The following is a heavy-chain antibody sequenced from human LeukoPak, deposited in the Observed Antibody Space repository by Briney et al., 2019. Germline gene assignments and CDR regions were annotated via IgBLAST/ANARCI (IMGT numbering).Heavy chain of an antibody. CDR1: GGSISSTTHY. Sequence: SETLSLTCTVSGGSISSTTHYWGWIRQPPGKGLEWIGTIYYGGITYYDPSLKSRVTMSVDTSKDQFSLKLTSVTAADTAVYYCARGRLNDYVWGSYRYGYYFDYWGQGTLVTVSS. V-gene: IGHV4-39*07. CDR2: IYYGGIT. D-gene: IGHD3-16*02. J-gene: IGHJ4*02. CDR3: ARGRLNDYVWGSYRYGYYFDY.